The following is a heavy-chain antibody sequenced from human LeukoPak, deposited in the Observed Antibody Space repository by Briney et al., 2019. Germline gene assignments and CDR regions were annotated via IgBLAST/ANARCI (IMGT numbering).Heavy chain of an antibody. D-gene: IGHD1/OR15-1a*01. CDR2: INPNSGGT. CDR1: GYTFTGYY. Sequence: ASVKVSCKASGYTFTGYYMHWVRQGPGQGLEWMGWINPNSGGTNYAQKFQGRVTMTRDTSISTAYMELSRLRSDDTAVYYCAREPYNWNNNWFDPWGQGTLVTVSS. CDR3: AREPYNWNNNWFDP. V-gene: IGHV1-2*02. J-gene: IGHJ5*02.